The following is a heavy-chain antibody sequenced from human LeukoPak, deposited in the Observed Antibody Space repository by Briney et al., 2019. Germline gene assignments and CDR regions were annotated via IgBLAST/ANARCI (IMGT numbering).Heavy chain of an antibody. CDR1: GFTFSGSA. J-gene: IGHJ6*03. CDR2: IRSKANSYAT. Sequence: GGSLRLSCAASGFTFSGSAMYWGRQASGKVLEWVGRIRSKANSYATAYAASVKGRFTISRDDSKNTAYLQMNSLKTEDTAVYYCTRRSDSVVVVAATDYYYMDVWGKGTTVTVSS. V-gene: IGHV3-73*01. CDR3: TRRSDSVVVVAATDYYYMDV. D-gene: IGHD2-15*01.